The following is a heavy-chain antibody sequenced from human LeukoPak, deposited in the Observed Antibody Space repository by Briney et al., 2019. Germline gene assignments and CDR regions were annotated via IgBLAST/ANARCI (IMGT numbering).Heavy chain of an antibody. Sequence: PGGSLRLSCAASGFTFSSYAMHWVRQPPGKGLEWVAAISHDGSNKYSADSVKGRFTISRDNSKNTLYLQMNSLRADDTAVYYCAGLDAAMPDAFDIWGQGTTVTVSS. CDR1: GFTFSSYA. J-gene: IGHJ3*02. D-gene: IGHD5-18*01. CDR3: AGLDAAMPDAFDI. CDR2: ISHDGSNK. V-gene: IGHV3-30*04.